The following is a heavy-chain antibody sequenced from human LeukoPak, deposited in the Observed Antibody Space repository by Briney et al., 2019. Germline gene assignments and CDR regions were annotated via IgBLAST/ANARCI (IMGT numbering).Heavy chain of an antibody. D-gene: IGHD2-2*03. CDR1: GYSFPTYW. CDR2: IYPDESNI. J-gene: IGHJ4*02. Sequence: GESLKTSCKGSGYSFPTYWIAWVRQMPGKGLEWMGIIYPDESNIRYSPSLQGQVTISADKSISTAYLQWSSLKASDTAMYYCARPPSRGYSSSFEYWGQGTLVTVSS. V-gene: IGHV5-51*01. CDR3: ARPPSRGYSSSFEY.